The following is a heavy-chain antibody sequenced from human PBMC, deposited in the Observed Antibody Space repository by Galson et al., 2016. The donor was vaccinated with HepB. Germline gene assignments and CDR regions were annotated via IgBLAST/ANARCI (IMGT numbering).Heavy chain of an antibody. Sequence: ETLSLTCAVYGGSFSGYYWSWIRQPPTKGLEWIGEINHSGSANYNPSLKRPIIISVDRTKNQFSLKLSSVTAADTGVYYCARGRRGYCGADCYSIGFSYFYGMDVWGQGTTVTGS. CDR1: GGSFSGYY. CDR3: ARGRRGYCGADCYSIGFSYFYGMDV. CDR2: INHSGSA. J-gene: IGHJ6*02. D-gene: IGHD2-21*02. V-gene: IGHV4-34*01.